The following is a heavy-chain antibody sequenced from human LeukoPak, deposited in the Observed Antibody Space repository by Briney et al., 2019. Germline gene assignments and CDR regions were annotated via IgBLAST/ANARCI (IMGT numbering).Heavy chain of an antibody. Sequence: SETLSLTCTASGGSLSGWFWSWIRQPPGPGLEWIGYFYGWGNTNYNPSLKSGVTMSIDTSKNQFSLKLTSVTAADTASYYCARETSLSEFASGLGFNDWGQGILVTVSA. V-gene: IGHV4-59*01. CDR2: FYGWGNT. J-gene: IGHJ4*02. CDR1: GGSLSGWF. CDR3: ARETSLSEFASGLGFND. D-gene: IGHD6-19*01.